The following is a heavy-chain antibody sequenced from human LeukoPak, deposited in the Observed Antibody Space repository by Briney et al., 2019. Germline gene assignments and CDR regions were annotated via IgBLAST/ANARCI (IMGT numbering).Heavy chain of an antibody. D-gene: IGHD4-17*01. CDR3: AAQGGSGDLRY. CDR1: GFTFSSYA. J-gene: IGHJ4*02. CDR2: IKRIIDGGTT. Sequence: GGSLRLSCAASGFTFSSYAMSWVRQAPGKGLEWVGRIKRIIDGGTTDYAAPVKGRFTVSRDDSINTLYLQMSSLKSEDTAVYYCAAQGGSGDLRYWGQGTLVTVSS. V-gene: IGHV3-15*01.